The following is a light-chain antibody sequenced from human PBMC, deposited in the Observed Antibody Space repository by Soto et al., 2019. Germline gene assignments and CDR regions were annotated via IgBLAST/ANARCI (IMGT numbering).Light chain of an antibody. CDR1: SSDVGGYNY. CDR3: CSYAGSYTWV. J-gene: IGLJ3*02. CDR2: DVS. Sequence: QSALTQVRSVSGSPGQSVTISCTGTSSDVGGYNYVSWYQQHPGKAPKLMIYDVSKRPSGVPDRFSGSKSGNTASLTISGLQAEDEADYYFCSYAGSYTWVFGGGTKLTVL. V-gene: IGLV2-11*01.